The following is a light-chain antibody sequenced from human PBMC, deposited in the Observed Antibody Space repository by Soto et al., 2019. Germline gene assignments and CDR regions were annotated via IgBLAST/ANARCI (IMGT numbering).Light chain of an antibody. CDR3: NSYTTSTTLV. Sequence: QSALTQPASVSGSPGQSITISCTGTSSDVGNYNYVSWYQQHPGKAPKLMIYEVSNRPSGVSDRFSGSKSGNTASLTISGLQAEDEADYYGNSYTTSTTLVFGGGTKLTVL. CDR1: SSDVGNYNY. CDR2: EVS. V-gene: IGLV2-14*01. J-gene: IGLJ2*01.